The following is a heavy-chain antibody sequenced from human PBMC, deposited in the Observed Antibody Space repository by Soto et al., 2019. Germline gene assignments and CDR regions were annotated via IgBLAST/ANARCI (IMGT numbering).Heavy chain of an antibody. CDR1: CYTVRNSG. CDR3: SRFIMVGGWFDPNYYNGMEV. Sequence: QVQLVQAGAEVKKPGASVTVSCTTSCYTVRNSGIKWMRQAPGQGLEEMGWISGYNGTTNYAQTVQGRMNMTTDTSTGPVYMELRRRKSNYTAIYYCSRFIMVGGWFDPNYYNGMEVWGQGTTVNVSS. V-gene: IGHV1-18*01. CDR2: ISGYNGTT. D-gene: IGHD3-10*01. J-gene: IGHJ6*02.